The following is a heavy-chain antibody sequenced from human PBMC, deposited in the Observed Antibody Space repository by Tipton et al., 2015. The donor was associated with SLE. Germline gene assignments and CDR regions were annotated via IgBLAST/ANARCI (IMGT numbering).Heavy chain of an antibody. V-gene: IGHV3-30*18. Sequence: SLRLSCAAPGFTFSSYGMHWVRQAPGQGLEWVAVISYDGSNKYYAHSVKGRFTISRDNSKNTLYLQMNSLRAEDTAVYYCAKTPEAHCSSTRCEYFDYWGQGTLVTVSS. D-gene: IGHD2-2*01. CDR3: AKTPEAHCSSTRCEYFDY. J-gene: IGHJ4*02. CDR2: ISYDGSNK. CDR1: GFTFSSYG.